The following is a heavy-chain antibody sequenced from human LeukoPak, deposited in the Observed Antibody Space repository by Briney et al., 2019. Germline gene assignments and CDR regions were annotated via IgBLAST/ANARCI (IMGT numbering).Heavy chain of an antibody. D-gene: IGHD1-26*01. CDR2: INPNNGAT. Sequence: GASVKVSCTASGYTFTSYYMHWVRQAPGQGLEWMGRINPNNGATNYAQKFQGRVTITGDTSINTAYMELSSLRSDDTAVYYCTRESGSYHGNDYWGQGTLVTVSS. CDR3: TRESGSYHGNDY. V-gene: IGHV1-2*06. J-gene: IGHJ4*02. CDR1: GYTFTSYY.